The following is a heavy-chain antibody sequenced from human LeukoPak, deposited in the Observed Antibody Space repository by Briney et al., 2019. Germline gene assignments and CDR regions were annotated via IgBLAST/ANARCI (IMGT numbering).Heavy chain of an antibody. V-gene: IGHV5-51*01. D-gene: IGHD6-13*01. J-gene: IGHJ4*02. CDR1: GSLFMNYW. CDR3: ARCTSSWYVFDY. CDR2: IYPGDSNT. Sequence: GESLHISCKGSGSLFMNYWIGGVRQLPGKGLEWMGIIYPGDSNTRYSPSFQGQVTISADKSINTAYLQWSSLKASDTDMYYCARCTSSWYVFDYRGQGTLVTVSS.